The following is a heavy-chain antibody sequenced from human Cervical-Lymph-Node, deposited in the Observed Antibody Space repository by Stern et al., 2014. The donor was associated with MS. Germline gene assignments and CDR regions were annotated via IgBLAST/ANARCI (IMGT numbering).Heavy chain of an antibody. J-gene: IGHJ4*02. CDR3: AGGPYARSSWFDY. D-gene: IGHD6-6*01. CDR2: ISDDGNTK. CDR1: RFTFSIYA. Sequence: DQLVESGGGVVQPGRSLRLSCAASRFTFSIYAMHWVRQAPGKVLEWMAVISDDGNTKYYADSVKGRITISRDNSKDTLYLHLNNLTSEDTAVYYCAGGPYARSSWFDYWGQGTLVTVSS. V-gene: IGHV3-30-3*01.